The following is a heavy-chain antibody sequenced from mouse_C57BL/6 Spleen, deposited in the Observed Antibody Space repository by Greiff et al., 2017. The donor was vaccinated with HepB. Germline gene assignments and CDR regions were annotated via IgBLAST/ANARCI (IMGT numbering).Heavy chain of an antibody. CDR1: GYTFTRYW. D-gene: IGHD1-1*01. V-gene: IGHV1-50*01. CDR2: IDPSDSYT. Sequence: VKQSCKASGYTFTRYWMQWVKQRPGQGLEWIGEIDPSDSYTNYNQKFKGKATLTVDTSSSTAYMQLSSLTSEDSAVYYCARWYGSSFDYWGQGTTLTVSS. J-gene: IGHJ2*01. CDR3: ARWYGSSFDY.